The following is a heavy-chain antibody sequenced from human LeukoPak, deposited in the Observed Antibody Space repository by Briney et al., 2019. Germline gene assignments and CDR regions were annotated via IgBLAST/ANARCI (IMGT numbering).Heavy chain of an antibody. Sequence: PGGSLRLSCAASGFTFSSYWMSWVHQAPGKGLEWVANIKQDGSEKYYVDSVKGRFTISRDNAKNSLYLQMNSLRAEDTAVYYCAREIAAAGPSFDYWGQGTLVTVSS. CDR2: IKQDGSEK. CDR3: AREIAAAGPSFDY. CDR1: GFTFSSYW. V-gene: IGHV3-7*01. D-gene: IGHD6-13*01. J-gene: IGHJ4*02.